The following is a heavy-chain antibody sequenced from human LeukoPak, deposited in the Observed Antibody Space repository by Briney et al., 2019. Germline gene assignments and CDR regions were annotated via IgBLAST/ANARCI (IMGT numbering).Heavy chain of an antibody. Sequence: PGGSLRLSCAASGFTFSRYGMHSVRQAPGKGLEWVAFIRYDGSNKYYADSVKGRFTISRDNSKNTLYLQMNSLRTEDTAVYYCANLNGGNSASLDYWGQGTLVTVSS. J-gene: IGHJ4*02. CDR1: GFTFSRYG. CDR2: IRYDGSNK. CDR3: ANLNGGNSASLDY. D-gene: IGHD4-23*01. V-gene: IGHV3-30*02.